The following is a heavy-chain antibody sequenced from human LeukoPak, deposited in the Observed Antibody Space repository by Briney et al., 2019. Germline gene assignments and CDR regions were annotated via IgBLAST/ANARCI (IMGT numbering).Heavy chain of an antibody. Sequence: SVKVSCXASGGTFSSYAISWVRQAPGQGLEWMGRIIPIFGTANYAQKFQGRVTMTRDTSISTAYMELSRLRSDDTALYYCARQTTVTNYWGQGTLVTVSS. CDR1: GGTFSSYA. CDR2: IIPIFGTA. J-gene: IGHJ4*02. D-gene: IGHD4-17*01. V-gene: IGHV1-69*05. CDR3: ARQTTVTNY.